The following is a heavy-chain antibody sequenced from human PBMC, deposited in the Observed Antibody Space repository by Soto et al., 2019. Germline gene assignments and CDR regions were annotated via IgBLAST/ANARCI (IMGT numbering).Heavy chain of an antibody. CDR2: ISSSSRYI. D-gene: IGHD4-17*01. V-gene: IGHV3-21*01. J-gene: IGHJ4*02. CDR3: ASHYDYCDYVPDY. Sequence: GGSLRLSCAASGFTFSIYSMNWVRQAPGKGLEWVSSISSSSRYIYYADSVKGRFTISRDDAKNSLYLKMNSLRAEDTAVYYCASHYDYCDYVPDYWGQGTLVTVSS. CDR1: GFTFSIYS.